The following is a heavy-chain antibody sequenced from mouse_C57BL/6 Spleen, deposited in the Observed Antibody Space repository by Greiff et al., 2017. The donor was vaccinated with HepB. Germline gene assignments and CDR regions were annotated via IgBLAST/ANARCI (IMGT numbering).Heavy chain of an antibody. CDR1: GYTFTSYW. CDR3: ARSGYGNPCY. CDR2: IDPSDSYT. J-gene: IGHJ2*01. Sequence: VKLQQPGAELVKPGASVKLSCKASGYTFTSYWMQWVKQRPGQGLEWIGEIDPSDSYTNYNQKFKGKATLTVDTSSSTAYMQLSSLTSEDSAVYYCARSGYGNPCYWGQGTTLTVSS. D-gene: IGHD2-1*01. V-gene: IGHV1-50*01.